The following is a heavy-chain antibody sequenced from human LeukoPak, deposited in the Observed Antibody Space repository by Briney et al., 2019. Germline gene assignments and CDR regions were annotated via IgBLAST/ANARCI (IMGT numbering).Heavy chain of an antibody. CDR3: ARERLQRISMVRGVIGGAFDI. V-gene: IGHV3-48*04. J-gene: IGHJ3*02. D-gene: IGHD3-10*01. Sequence: QSGGSLRLSCAASGFTFSSYSMNWVRRAPGKGLEGVSYISSSSSTIYYADSVRGRFTISRDNAKNSLYLQMNSLRAEDTAVYYCARERLQRISMVRGVIGGAFDIWGQGTMVTVSS. CDR1: GFTFSSYS. CDR2: ISSSSSTI.